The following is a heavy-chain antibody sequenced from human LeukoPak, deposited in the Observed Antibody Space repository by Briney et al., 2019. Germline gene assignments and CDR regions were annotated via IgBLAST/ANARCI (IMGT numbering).Heavy chain of an antibody. CDR1: GGTFSSYA. J-gene: IGHJ4*02. CDR3: ARGRRYYDSSGYYYAFDY. Sequence: ASVKVSCKASGGTFSSYAISWVRQAPGQGLEWMGRIITILGIANYAQKFQGRVTITTDKSTSTAYMELSSLRSEDTAVYYCARGRRYYDSSGYYYAFDYWGQGTLVTVSS. D-gene: IGHD3-22*01. CDR2: IITILGIA. V-gene: IGHV1-69*04.